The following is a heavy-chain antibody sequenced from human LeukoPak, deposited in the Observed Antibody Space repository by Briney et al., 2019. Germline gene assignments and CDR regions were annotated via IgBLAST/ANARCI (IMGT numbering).Heavy chain of an antibody. CDR3: ARETDARYYYDSSGYPYYFDY. Sequence: PGGSLRLSCAASGFTFSSYWMSWVRQAPGKGLEWVANIKQDGSEKYYVDSVKGRFTISRDNAKNSLYLQMNSLRAEDTAVYYCARETDARYYYDSSGYPYYFDYWGQGTLVTVSS. J-gene: IGHJ4*02. CDR2: IKQDGSEK. D-gene: IGHD3-22*01. CDR1: GFTFSSYW. V-gene: IGHV3-7*01.